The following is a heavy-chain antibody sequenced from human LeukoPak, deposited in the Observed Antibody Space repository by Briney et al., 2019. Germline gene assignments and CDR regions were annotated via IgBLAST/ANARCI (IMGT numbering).Heavy chain of an antibody. CDR1: GYSISSGYY. V-gene: IGHV4-38-2*02. CDR2: IYHSGST. D-gene: IGHD3-9*01. CDR3: ARGESYGWLSYYYYMDV. J-gene: IGHJ6*03. Sequence: SETLSLTCTVSGYSISSGYYWGWIRQPPGTGLEWIGSIYHSGSTYYNPSLKSRVTISVDTSKNQFSLKLSSVTAADTAVYYCARGESYGWLSYYYYMDVWGKGTTVTVSS.